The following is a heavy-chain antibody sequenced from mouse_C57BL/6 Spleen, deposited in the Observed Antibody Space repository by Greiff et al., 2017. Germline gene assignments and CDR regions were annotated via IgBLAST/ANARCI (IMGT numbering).Heavy chain of an antibody. Sequence: VQLQESGPELVKPGASVKISCKASGYAFSSSWMNWVKQRPGKGLEWIGRIYPGDGDTNYNGKFKGKATLTADKSSSTAYMQLSSLTSEDSAVYVCARGDYSKDAMDYWGQGTSVTVSS. CDR2: IYPGDGDT. J-gene: IGHJ4*01. V-gene: IGHV1-82*01. D-gene: IGHD2-5*01. CDR1: GYAFSSSW. CDR3: ARGDYSKDAMDY.